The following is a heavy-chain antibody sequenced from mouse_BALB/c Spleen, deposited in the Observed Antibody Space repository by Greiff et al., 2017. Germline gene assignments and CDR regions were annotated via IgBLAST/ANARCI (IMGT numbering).Heavy chain of an antibody. D-gene: IGHD2-4*01. J-gene: IGHJ3*01. V-gene: IGHV1S135*01. CDR1: GYSFTSYY. CDR3: ARDYMAWFAY. CDR2: IDPFNGGT. Sequence: VQLQQSGPELMKPGASVKISCKASGYSFTSYYMHWVQQSPGKSLEWIGYIDPFNGGTSYNQKFKGKATLTVDKSSSTAYMHLSSLTSEESAGYFCARDYMAWFAYWGQGTLVTVSA.